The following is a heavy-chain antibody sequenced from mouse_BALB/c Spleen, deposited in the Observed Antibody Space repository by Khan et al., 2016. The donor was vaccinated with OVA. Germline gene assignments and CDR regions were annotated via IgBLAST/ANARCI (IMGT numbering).Heavy chain of an antibody. CDR3: ARGGYGGFAY. J-gene: IGHJ3*01. D-gene: IGHD2-14*01. CDR2: IFPGDGST. Sequence: QVQLQQPGAELVKPGASVTLSCKASGYTFTSYDINWVRQRPEQGLEWIGWIFPGDGSTKYNEKFKGRATLTTDKSSSTAYMHRSRLTSEDSAVYFCARGGYGGFAYWGQGTLVTVSA. V-gene: IGHV1S56*01. CDR1: GYTFTSYD.